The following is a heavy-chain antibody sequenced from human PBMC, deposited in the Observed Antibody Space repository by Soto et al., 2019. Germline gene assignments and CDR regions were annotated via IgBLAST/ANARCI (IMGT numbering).Heavy chain of an antibody. CDR2: IYYSGST. CDR3: ARARIAYCGGDCYSEFDY. Sequence: PSETLSLTCTVSGGSISSYYWSWIRQPPGKGLEWIGYIYYSGSTNYNPSLKSRVTISVDTSKNQFSLKLSSVTAADTAVYYCARARIAYCGGDCYSEFDYWGQGTLVTVSS. J-gene: IGHJ4*02. V-gene: IGHV4-59*01. CDR1: GGSISSYY. D-gene: IGHD2-21*02.